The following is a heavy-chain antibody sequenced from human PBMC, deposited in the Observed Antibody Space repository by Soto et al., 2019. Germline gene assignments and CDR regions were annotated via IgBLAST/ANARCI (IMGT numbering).Heavy chain of an antibody. CDR1: GFTFSSYS. J-gene: IGHJ3*02. V-gene: IGHV3-21*01. CDR2: ISSSSSYI. D-gene: IGHD2-2*01. Sequence: GGSLRLSCAASGFTFSSYSMNWVRQAPGKGLEWVSSISSSSSYIYYADSVKGRFTISRDNAKNSLYLQMNSLRAEDTAVYYCAREVSVSAARGGAFDIWGQGTMVTVSS. CDR3: AREVSVSAARGGAFDI.